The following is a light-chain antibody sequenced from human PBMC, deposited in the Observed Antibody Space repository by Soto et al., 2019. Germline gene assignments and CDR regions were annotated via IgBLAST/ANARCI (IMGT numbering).Light chain of an antibody. CDR3: SSYAGSSNV. CDR2: EVN. J-gene: IGLJ1*01. CDR1: SSDVGGYNY. V-gene: IGLV2-8*01. Sequence: LTQPPSASGSPGQSVAISCTGTSSDVGGYNYVSWYQQHPGKAPKLMIYEVNKRPSGVPDRFSGSKSGNTASLTVSGLQAEDEDDYYCSSYAGSSNVFGTGTKVTVL.